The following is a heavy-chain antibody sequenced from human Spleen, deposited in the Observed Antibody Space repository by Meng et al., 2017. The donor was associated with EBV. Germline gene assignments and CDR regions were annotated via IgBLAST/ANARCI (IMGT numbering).Heavy chain of an antibody. D-gene: IGHD3-3*01. V-gene: IGHV1-18*01. CDR1: GSTLSTYG. J-gene: IGHJ4*02. CDR2: ISAYNGNT. Sequence: QLHVVQSGAGVKKPGASVTVSCKASGSTLSTYGITWVRQAPGQGLEWMGWISAYNGNTNYAQNFQGRVIMATETSTTTAYMELRSLRSDDTAVYYCARARDYDLWSGYPNFDYWGQGTLVTVSS. CDR3: ARARDYDLWSGYPNFDY.